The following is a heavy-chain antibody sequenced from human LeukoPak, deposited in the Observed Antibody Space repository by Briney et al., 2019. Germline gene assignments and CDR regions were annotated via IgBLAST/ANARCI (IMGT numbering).Heavy chain of an antibody. D-gene: IGHD3-16*01. CDR1: GFTFSSYW. V-gene: IGHV3-74*01. CDR3: AAGAFGGFDY. Sequence: PGGSLRLSCAASGFTFSSYWMHWVRQAPGKGLVWVSRINSDGSSTSYADSVKGRFTISRNNAKNSLHLQMNSLRDEDTAVYYCAAGAFGGFDYWGQGTLVTVSS. CDR2: INSDGSST. J-gene: IGHJ4*02.